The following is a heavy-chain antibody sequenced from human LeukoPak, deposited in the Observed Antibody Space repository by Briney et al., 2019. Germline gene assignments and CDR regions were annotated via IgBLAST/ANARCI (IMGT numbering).Heavy chain of an antibody. CDR2: ISSSGSPI. V-gene: IGHV3-11*01. CDR1: GFPFSDCY. CDR3: ARDLSYYYDSSVLPYYFDY. D-gene: IGHD3-22*01. Sequence: KSGGSQRLFCAASGFPFSDCYMSWIRRAPGKGLEWVSYISSSGSPIYYADSVKGRVTISRDNAKNSLYLQMNSLRAEDTAVYYCARDLSYYYDSSVLPYYFDYWGQGTLVTVSS. J-gene: IGHJ4*02.